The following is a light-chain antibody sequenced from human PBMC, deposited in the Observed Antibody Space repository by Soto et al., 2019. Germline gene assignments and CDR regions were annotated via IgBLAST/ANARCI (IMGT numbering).Light chain of an antibody. Sequence: ALTQPASVSGSPGQSITISCTGTSSDVGGYNYVSWYQQHPGKAPKFMIYDVSNRPSGVSNRFSGSKSGNTASLTISGLQAEDEADYYCTSYTTSNTRQIVFGTGTKVTVL. V-gene: IGLV2-14*01. CDR1: SSDVGGYNY. CDR3: TSYTTSNTRQIV. J-gene: IGLJ1*01. CDR2: DVS.